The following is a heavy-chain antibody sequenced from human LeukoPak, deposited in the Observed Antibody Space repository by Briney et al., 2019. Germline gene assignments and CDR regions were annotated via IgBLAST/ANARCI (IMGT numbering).Heavy chain of an antibody. D-gene: IGHD4-17*01. V-gene: IGHV4-34*01. J-gene: IGHJ6*02. CDR3: ARQAVTVTTFKDHYYGLDV. CDR2: VNHSGGP. CDR1: GGSFSGYY. Sequence: SETLSLTCAVYGGSFSGYYWSWIRQPPGKGLEWIGEVNHSGGPNYNPSLKSRVTILVDTSKNQFSLMLSSLTAADTSVYYCARQAVTVTTFKDHYYGLDVWGQGTTVTVSS.